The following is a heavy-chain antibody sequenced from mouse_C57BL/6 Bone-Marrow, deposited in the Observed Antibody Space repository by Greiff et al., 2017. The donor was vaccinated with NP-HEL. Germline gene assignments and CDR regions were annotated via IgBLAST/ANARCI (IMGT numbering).Heavy chain of an antibody. CDR2: IDPAHGNT. CDR1: GFNIKNTY. D-gene: IGHD2-2*01. Sequence: VQLKQSVAELVRPGASVKLSCTASGFNIKNTYMHWVKQRPEQGLEWIGRIDPAHGNTKYAPKFQGKATITADTSSNTAYLQLSSLTAEDTAIYYCSIYYGDDDDGRYYFDYWGQGTTLTVSS. V-gene: IGHV14-3*01. CDR3: SIYYGDDDDGRYYFDY. J-gene: IGHJ2*01.